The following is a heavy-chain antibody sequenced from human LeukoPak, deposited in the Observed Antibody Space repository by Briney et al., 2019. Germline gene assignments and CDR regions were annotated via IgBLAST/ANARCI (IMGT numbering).Heavy chain of an antibody. D-gene: IGHD3-9*01. J-gene: IGHJ4*02. Sequence: SETLSLTCVVYGGSFSGYYWSWIRQPPGKGLEWIGEINHSGSTSYNPSLKSRVTISVDTSKSQFSLKLISVTAAGTSMYYCAFSRDFPLTAYPDYWGQGTLVTVSS. CDR2: INHSGST. CDR1: GGSFSGYY. CDR3: AFSRDFPLTAYPDY. V-gene: IGHV4-34*01.